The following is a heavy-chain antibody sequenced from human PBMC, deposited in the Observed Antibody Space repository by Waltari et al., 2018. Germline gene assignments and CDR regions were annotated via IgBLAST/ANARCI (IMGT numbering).Heavy chain of an antibody. CDR2: TTNSNTYI. CDR1: GFTISSFG. D-gene: IGHD4-17*01. J-gene: IGHJ4*02. Sequence: EVQLVESGGGLVKPGGALRLSCPASGFTISSFGMSWVRQAPGKGLEWVSSTTNSNTYIYYADSVKGRFTVSIDNAKNSLYLQMNSLRADDTAVYFCARALTTPNDYWGQGTLVTVSS. V-gene: IGHV3-21*03. CDR3: ARALTTPNDY.